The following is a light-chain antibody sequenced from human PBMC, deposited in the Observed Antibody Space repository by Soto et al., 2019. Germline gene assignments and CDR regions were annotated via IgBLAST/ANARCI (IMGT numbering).Light chain of an antibody. J-gene: IGKJ4*01. V-gene: IGKV3D-20*01. CDR3: QQYNTLIT. Sequence: EIVLTQSPASLSLSPGERATLSCGASQNIPSVYLAWYQLKPGLAPSLLIYDTSIRATGIPDRVTCSGSGTDFTLTITRLEPEDFAVYYCQQYNTLITFGGGTKVEIK. CDR1: QNIPSVY. CDR2: DTS.